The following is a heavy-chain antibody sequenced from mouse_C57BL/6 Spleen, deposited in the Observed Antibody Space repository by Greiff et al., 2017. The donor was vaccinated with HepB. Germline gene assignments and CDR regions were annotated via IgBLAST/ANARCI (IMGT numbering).Heavy chain of an antibody. CDR3: ARSSDLYGSSYYYAMDY. J-gene: IGHJ4*01. Sequence: VQLQQPGAELVRPGTSVKLSCKASGYTFTSYWMHWVKQRPGQGLEWIGVIDPSDSYTNYNQKFKGKATLTVDTSSSTAYMQLSSLTSEDSAVYYCARSSDLYGSSYYYAMDYWGQGTSVTVSS. CDR2: IDPSDSYT. D-gene: IGHD1-1*01. V-gene: IGHV1-59*01. CDR1: GYTFTSYW.